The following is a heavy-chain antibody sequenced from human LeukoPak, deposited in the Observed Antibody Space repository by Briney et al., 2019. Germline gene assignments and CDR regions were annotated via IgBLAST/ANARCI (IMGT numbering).Heavy chain of an antibody. J-gene: IGHJ3*02. V-gene: IGHV3-21*01. CDR1: GFTFSSYS. CDR3: ARDSSSWGGAFDI. D-gene: IGHD6-13*01. CDR2: ISSSSSYI. Sequence: GGSLRLSCAASGFTFSSYSMNWVRQAPGKGLEWVSSISSSSSYIYYADSVKGRFTISRDNAKNSLYLQMNSLRAEDTAVYYCARDSSSWGGAFDIWGQGTMVTVSP.